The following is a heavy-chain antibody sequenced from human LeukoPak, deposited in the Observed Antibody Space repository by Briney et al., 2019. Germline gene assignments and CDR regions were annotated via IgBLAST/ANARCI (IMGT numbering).Heavy chain of an antibody. J-gene: IGHJ4*02. CDR1: GFTFSNND. CDR3: VRQPDSARYGFDY. Sequence: PGGSLRLSCVVSGFTFSNNDMHWVRQTTGKGLEWVSAIGSAGDTYYADSVKGRFTISRENAKQSLYLQMNSLRADDTAVYYSVRQPDSARYGFDYWGQGTQVTVSS. CDR2: IGSAGDT. V-gene: IGHV3-13*01. D-gene: IGHD1-14*01.